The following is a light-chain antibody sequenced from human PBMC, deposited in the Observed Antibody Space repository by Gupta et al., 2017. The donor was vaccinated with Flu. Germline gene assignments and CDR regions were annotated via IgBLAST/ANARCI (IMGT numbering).Light chain of an antibody. CDR1: RLGNKY. Sequence: SYELTQRPSVSVSPGQTASITCSGDRLGNKYACWYHQKPGQSPVLVIYHDVKRPSGIPDRFSGSNSGNTATLTISGAQAGDEAAYYCQAWDSRTDDVVFGAGTKLTVL. V-gene: IGLV3-1*01. J-gene: IGLJ2*01. CDR2: HDV. CDR3: QAWDSRTDDVV.